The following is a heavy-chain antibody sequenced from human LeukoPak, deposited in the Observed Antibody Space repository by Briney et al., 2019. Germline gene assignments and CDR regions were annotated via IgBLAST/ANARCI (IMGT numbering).Heavy chain of an antibody. CDR1: GGSISSSTHY. CDR3: ARNETSGYFDI. Sequence: PSETLSLTCTVSGGSISSSTHYWGWIRQSPGKGLEWIGSMYNSGSISYNPSLRSRVTITVDTPKNQFSLNFNSVTAADTALYFCARNETSGYFDIWGQGTMVTVSS. D-gene: IGHD3-22*01. J-gene: IGHJ3*02. CDR2: MYNSGSI. V-gene: IGHV4-39*01.